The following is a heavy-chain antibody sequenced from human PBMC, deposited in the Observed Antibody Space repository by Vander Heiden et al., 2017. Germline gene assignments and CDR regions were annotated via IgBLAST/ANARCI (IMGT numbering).Heavy chain of an antibody. V-gene: IGHV3-11*06. CDR2: ISSGSSYT. CDR3: ARARTTAHDAFDI. CDR1: GFTFSDYY. Sequence: GGSLRLSCAASGFTFSDYYMNWIRQAPGKGLEWVSYISSGSSYTNYADSVKGRFTISRDNAKNSLYLQMNSLSAEDTAVYYCARARTTAHDAFDIWGQGTMVTVSS. D-gene: IGHD1-7*01. J-gene: IGHJ3*02.